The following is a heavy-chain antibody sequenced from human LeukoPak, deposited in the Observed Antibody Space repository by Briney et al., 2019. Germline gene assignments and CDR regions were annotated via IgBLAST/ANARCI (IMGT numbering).Heavy chain of an antibody. J-gene: IGHJ5*02. CDR2: INHSGST. V-gene: IGHV4-34*01. CDR3: ARGPGSGSYLAWFDP. D-gene: IGHD3-10*01. Sequence: PSETLSLTCAVYGGSFNGYYLSWIRQPPGKGLEWIGEINHSGSTNYNPSLKSRVTMSVDTSKNQVSLKLSSVTAADTAVYYCARGPGSGSYLAWFDPWGQGTQVTVSS. CDR1: GGSFNGYY.